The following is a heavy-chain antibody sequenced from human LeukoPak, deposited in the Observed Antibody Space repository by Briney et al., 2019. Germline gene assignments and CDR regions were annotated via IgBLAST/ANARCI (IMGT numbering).Heavy chain of an antibody. J-gene: IGHJ4*02. D-gene: IGHD2/OR15-2a*01. V-gene: IGHV3-74*03. CDR2: MNADGSST. Sequence: QTGGSLRLSCAATGFTNWMHWVRQAPGKGLVWVSGMNADGSSTKYADSVKGRFTISRDNAKKTLNLQMNSLRAEDTALYYCTTALNINIHSWGQGTLVTVSS. CDR1: GFTNW. CDR3: TTALNINIHS.